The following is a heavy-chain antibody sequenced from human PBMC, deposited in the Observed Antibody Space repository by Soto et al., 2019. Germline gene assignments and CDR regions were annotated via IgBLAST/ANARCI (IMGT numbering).Heavy chain of an antibody. CDR2: ISSEGGNT. CDR1: GFTFRHFA. Sequence: PGGSLRLSCSASGFTFRHFAMHWVRQAPAKGLEYISGISSEGGNTYHADSVKGRFTISRDNSKNILFLQMSSLRPEDTALYFCLKGELARIRSYFFDYWGQGTQVTVSS. D-gene: IGHD1-26*01. V-gene: IGHV3-64D*08. CDR3: LKGELARIRSYFFDY. J-gene: IGHJ4*02.